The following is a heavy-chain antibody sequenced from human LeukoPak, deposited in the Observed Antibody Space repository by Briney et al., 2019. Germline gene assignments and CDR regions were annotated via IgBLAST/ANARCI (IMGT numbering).Heavy chain of an antibody. CDR1: GFTFNTYT. J-gene: IGHJ3*02. CDR2: ISSGTSYI. Sequence: GSLRLSCAASGFTFNTYTMNWVRQAPGKGLEWVSSISSGTSYIYYADSVKGRFTISRDNAKNSLYLQMNSLRAEDTAVYYCARVKADYYDSSGYYISAGNDAFDIWGQGTMVTVSS. D-gene: IGHD3-22*01. CDR3: ARVKADYYDSSGYYISAGNDAFDI. V-gene: IGHV3-21*04.